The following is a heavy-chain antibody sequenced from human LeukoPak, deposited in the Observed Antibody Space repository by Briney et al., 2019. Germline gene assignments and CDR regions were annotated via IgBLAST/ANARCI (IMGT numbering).Heavy chain of an antibody. Sequence: PGGSLRLSCAASGFTFSSYAMSWVRQAPGKGLEWVSAISGSGGSTYYADSVKGRFTISRDNSKNTLYLQMNSLRAEDTAVYYCAKDKLSGSYSYPPYNWFDPWGQGTLSPSPQ. J-gene: IGHJ5*02. CDR3: AKDKLSGSYSYPPYNWFDP. D-gene: IGHD1-26*01. V-gene: IGHV3-23*01. CDR1: GFTFSSYA. CDR2: ISGSGGST.